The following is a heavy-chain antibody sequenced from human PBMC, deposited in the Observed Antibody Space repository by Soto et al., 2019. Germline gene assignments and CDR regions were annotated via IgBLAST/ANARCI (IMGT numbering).Heavy chain of an antibody. D-gene: IGHD1-20*01. V-gene: IGHV1-69*12. Sequence: QVQLVQSGAEVKKPGSSVKVSCKASGGTFSSYAISWVRQAPGQGLEWMGGIIPIFGTANYAKKFQGRVTITADDSTSXAYMELSSLRSEDTAVYYCARGITGPVSYYYGMDVWGQGTTVTVSS. CDR3: ARGITGPVSYYYGMDV. CDR2: IIPIFGTA. CDR1: GGTFSSYA. J-gene: IGHJ6*02.